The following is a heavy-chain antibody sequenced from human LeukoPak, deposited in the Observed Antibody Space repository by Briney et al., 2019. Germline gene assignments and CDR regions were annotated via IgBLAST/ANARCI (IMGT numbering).Heavy chain of an antibody. Sequence: GGSLKISCKGSGYSFTSYWIGWVRQMPGKGLEWMGIINPGDSDTRYSPSFQGQVTISADKSISTAYLQWSSLKASDTAMYYCAKGLGYCSSTSCYNYYFGMDVWGQGTTVTVSS. CDR2: INPGDSDT. J-gene: IGHJ6*02. CDR3: AKGLGYCSSTSCYNYYFGMDV. V-gene: IGHV5-51*01. CDR1: GYSFTSYW. D-gene: IGHD2-2*01.